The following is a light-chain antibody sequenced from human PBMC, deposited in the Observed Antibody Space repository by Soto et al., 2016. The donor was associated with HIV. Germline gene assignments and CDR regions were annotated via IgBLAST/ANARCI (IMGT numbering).Light chain of an antibody. CDR2: ASS. CDR3: QQYYSTPRT. V-gene: IGKV1-NL1*01. J-gene: IGKJ2*01. Sequence: DIQMTQSPSSLSASVGDRVSITCRASQDISNSLAWYQQKPGKAPKILLYASSTLETGVPSRFSGSGSGTDYTLTICSLQPEDFATYYCQQYYSTPRTFGQGTKLEIK. CDR1: QDISNS.